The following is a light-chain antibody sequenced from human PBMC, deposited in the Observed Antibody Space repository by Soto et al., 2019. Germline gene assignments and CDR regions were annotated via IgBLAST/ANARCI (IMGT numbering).Light chain of an antibody. CDR2: GAS. CDR1: QSVSNSY. Sequence: PGERATLSCRSSQSVSNSYLAWYQQRPGQAPRLLIYGASSSATGIPDKFSGSGSGTDFTLTISRLEPEDFVVYYCQQYGSSPTTFGQGTKVDIK. V-gene: IGKV3-20*01. J-gene: IGKJ1*01. CDR3: QQYGSSPTT.